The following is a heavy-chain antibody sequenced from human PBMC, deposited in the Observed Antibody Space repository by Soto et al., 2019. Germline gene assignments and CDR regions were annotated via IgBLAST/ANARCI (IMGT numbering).Heavy chain of an antibody. Sequence: TSETLSLTCTVSGGSISSSSYYWGWIRQPPGKGLEWIGSIYYSGSTYYNPSLKSRVTISVDTSKNQFSLKLSSVTAADTAVYYCASSFSGGTVYGMDVWGQGTTVTVSS. D-gene: IGHD2-15*01. CDR3: ASSFSGGTVYGMDV. CDR2: IYYSGST. J-gene: IGHJ6*02. CDR1: GGSISSSSYY. V-gene: IGHV4-39*01.